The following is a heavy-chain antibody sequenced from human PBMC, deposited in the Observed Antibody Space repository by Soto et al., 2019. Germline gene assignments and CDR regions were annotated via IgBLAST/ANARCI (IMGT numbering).Heavy chain of an antibody. CDR2: IKSKSDGGTT. J-gene: IGHJ6*02. V-gene: IGHV3-15*07. CDR1: GFTFSNAW. CDR3: TTRVDSSSSPYYYYGMGV. D-gene: IGHD6-6*01. Sequence: EVKLVESGGGLVKPGGSLRLSCAASGFTFSNAWMNWVRQAPGKGLEWVGRIKSKSDGGTTDYAAPVKGRFTISRDDSNNTLFLQMNGLKTEYTAVYYCTTRVDSSSSPYYYYGMGVWGQGTTVTVSS.